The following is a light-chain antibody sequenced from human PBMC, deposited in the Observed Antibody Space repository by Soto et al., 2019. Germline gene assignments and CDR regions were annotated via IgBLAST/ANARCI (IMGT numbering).Light chain of an antibody. CDR1: QSVSSN. V-gene: IGKV3-15*01. CDR3: QQYNNWPPAIT. J-gene: IGKJ5*01. Sequence: EIVMTQSPATLSLSPGERATLSCRASQSVSSNLAWYQHKPGQAPRLLMYGASTRAFGIPARFSGSGSGTEFTLTISSLQSEDFALYYCQQYNNWPPAITFGQGTRLEI. CDR2: GAS.